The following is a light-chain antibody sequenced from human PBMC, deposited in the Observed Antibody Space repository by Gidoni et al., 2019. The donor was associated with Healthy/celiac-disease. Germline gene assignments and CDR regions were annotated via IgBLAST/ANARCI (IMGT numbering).Light chain of an antibody. V-gene: IGLV3-21*02. CDR1: NIGGKT. CDR2: DDT. Sequence: SYVLTPPPSVSVAPGQTARVSGGGDNIGGKTVHWYQQRPGQAPVLVVYDDTDRPSGIPERFSGSNSGHTATLTISRVEAGDEADYYCQVLDARSDPPVVFGGGTKLTVL. J-gene: IGLJ3*02. CDR3: QVLDARSDPPVV.